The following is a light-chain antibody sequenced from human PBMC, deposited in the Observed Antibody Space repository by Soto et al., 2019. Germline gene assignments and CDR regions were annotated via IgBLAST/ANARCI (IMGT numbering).Light chain of an antibody. V-gene: IGLV1-44*01. J-gene: IGLJ3*02. CDR3: AAWDDSLNGWV. Sequence: QSVLAQPPSASGTPGQRVSISCSGSSSNIGTNSVNWYQHVPGAAPQLLIYSNNQRPLEVPDRFSGSKSGTSASLAISGLRSDDEGDYYCAAWDDSLNGWVFGGGTKLTVL. CDR2: SNN. CDR1: SSNIGTNS.